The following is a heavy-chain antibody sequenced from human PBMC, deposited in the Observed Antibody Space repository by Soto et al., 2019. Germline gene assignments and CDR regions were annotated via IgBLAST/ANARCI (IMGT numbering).Heavy chain of an antibody. D-gene: IGHD6-13*01. CDR2: IYYSGST. CDR1: GGSISSYY. J-gene: IGHJ5*02. Sequence: QVQLQESGPGLVKPSETLSLTCTVSGGSISSYYWSWIRQPPGKGLEWIGYIYYSGSTNYNPSLKSRVTISVDTSKNQFSLKLSSVTAADTAVYYCARESAAAASHWFDPWGQGTLVTVSS. CDR3: ARESAAAASHWFDP. V-gene: IGHV4-59*01.